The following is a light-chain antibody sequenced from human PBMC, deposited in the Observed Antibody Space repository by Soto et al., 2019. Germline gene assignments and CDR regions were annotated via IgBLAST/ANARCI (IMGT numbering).Light chain of an antibody. CDR1: SSAVGSYNL. CDR2: EVS. J-gene: IGLJ3*02. CDR3: CSYAGSSTWV. Sequence: QLVLTQPASVSGSPGQSITLSCTGTSSAVGSYNLVSWYQQHPGKAPKLMIYEVSKRPSGVSNRFSGSKSGNTASLTISGLQAEDEADYYCCSYAGSSTWVFGGGTKLTVL. V-gene: IGLV2-23*02.